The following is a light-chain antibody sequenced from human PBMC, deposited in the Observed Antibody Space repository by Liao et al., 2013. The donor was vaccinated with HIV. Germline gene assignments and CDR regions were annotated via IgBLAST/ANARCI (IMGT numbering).Light chain of an antibody. CDR2: EDT. V-gene: IGLV3-1*01. J-gene: IGLJ1*01. CDR3: QAWDSSTYV. CDR1: KLGDKY. Sequence: SYELTQPPSVSVSPGQTASITCSGDKLGDKYASWYQQKPGQSPVLVIYEDTKRPSGIPGRFSGSNSGNIATLTISGTQAMDEADYYCQAWDSSTYVFGTGTKVTVL.